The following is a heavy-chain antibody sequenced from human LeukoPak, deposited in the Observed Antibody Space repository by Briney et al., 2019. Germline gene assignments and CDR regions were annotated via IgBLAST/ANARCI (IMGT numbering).Heavy chain of an antibody. J-gene: IGHJ4*01. Sequence: GGSLRLSCTASGFTFIDCYMYWVRQAPGRGLEWISYISSGGTTIYYADSVKGRFTISMDNAKNSLFLQMNDLRAEDTALYFCVTYDGMALPGTPDNWGDRTLVTVSS. D-gene: IGHD3-22*01. CDR3: VTYDGMALPGTPDN. V-gene: IGHV3-11*01. CDR2: ISSGGTTI. CDR1: GFTFIDCY.